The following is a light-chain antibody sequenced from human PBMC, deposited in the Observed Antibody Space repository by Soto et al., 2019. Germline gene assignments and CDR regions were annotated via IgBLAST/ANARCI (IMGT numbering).Light chain of an antibody. CDR3: SSYGGVKGLV. Sequence: QSVLTQPPSASGSPGKSVTISCTGGNSDIRAYNFVSWYQQFPGKAPKLIIYEVTKRPSGVPDRFSASKSGNTASLTVSGLQAEDEAEYYCSSYGGVKGLVFGGGTKVTVL. J-gene: IGLJ2*01. V-gene: IGLV2-8*01. CDR2: EVT. CDR1: NSDIRAYNF.